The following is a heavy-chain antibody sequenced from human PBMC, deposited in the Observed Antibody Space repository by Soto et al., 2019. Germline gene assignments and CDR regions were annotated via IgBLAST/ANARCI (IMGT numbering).Heavy chain of an antibody. D-gene: IGHD2-2*01. CDR1: GFTFSSYR. Sequence: EVQLVESGGGRVKPGGSLRLSCAASGFTFSSYRMNWVRQAPGKGLEWLSSISSSSSYIYYADSVKGRFTISRDNAKNSLYLQMNSLRAEDTAVYYCARDCSSTSCSYGMDVWGQGTTVTVSS. J-gene: IGHJ6*02. CDR2: ISSSSSYI. V-gene: IGHV3-21*01. CDR3: ARDCSSTSCSYGMDV.